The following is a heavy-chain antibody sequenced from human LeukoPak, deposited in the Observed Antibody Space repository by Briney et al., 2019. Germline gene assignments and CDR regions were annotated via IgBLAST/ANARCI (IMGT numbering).Heavy chain of an antibody. J-gene: IGHJ2*01. D-gene: IGHD5-18*01. CDR1: DGSISSYY. CDR3: ARDSGYSYGRYWYFDL. V-gene: IGHV4-59*01. Sequence: PSETLPLTCTVSDGSISSYYWNWIRQPPGKGLEWIAYIFYSGSTNYNPSLKSRVTISVDTSKNQFSLKLSSVTAADTAVYYCARDSGYSYGRYWYFDLWGRGTLVTVSS. CDR2: IFYSGST.